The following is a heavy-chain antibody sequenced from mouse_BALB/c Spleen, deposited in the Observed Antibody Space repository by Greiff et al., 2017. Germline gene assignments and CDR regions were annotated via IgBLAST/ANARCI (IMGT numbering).Heavy chain of an antibody. D-gene: IGHD2-1*01. J-gene: IGHJ2*01. CDR3: ARVGNYGPFDY. CDR2: VNPYNGGT. V-gene: IGHV1-19*01. Sequence: VQLKESGPELVKPGASVKMSCKASGYTFTDYYMDWVKQSHGESLEWIGRVNPYNGGTSYNQKFKGKATLTVDKSSSTAYMELNSLTSEDSAVYYWARVGNYGPFDYWGQGTTLTVSS. CDR1: GYTFTDYY.